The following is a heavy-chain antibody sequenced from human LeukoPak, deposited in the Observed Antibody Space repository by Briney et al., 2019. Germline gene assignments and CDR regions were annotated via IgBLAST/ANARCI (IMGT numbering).Heavy chain of an antibody. CDR3: ASTHVDTAMASFDY. J-gene: IGHJ4*02. V-gene: IGHV4-34*01. CDR2: INHSGST. Sequence: SETLSLTCAVYGGSFSGYYWSWIRQPPGKGLEWIGEINHSGSTNYNPSLKSRVTISVDTSKNQFSLKLSSVTAADTAVYYCASTHVDTAMASFDYWGQGTLVTVSS. CDR1: GGSFSGYY. D-gene: IGHD5-18*01.